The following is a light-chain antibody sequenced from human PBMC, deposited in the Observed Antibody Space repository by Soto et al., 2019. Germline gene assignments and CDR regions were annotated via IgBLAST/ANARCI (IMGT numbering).Light chain of an antibody. CDR1: RSLVYSYGNAH. CDR3: MQATHWPPT. Sequence: DVVMTQSPLSLPVTLGQPASISCRSSRSLVYSYGNAHLNCFQQRPGQTPRCLMYKASSRDYGVPDRSSGSGSGTDFTLQISRVEAEHVVVYYCMQATHWPPTFGRGTRVEIK. CDR2: KAS. J-gene: IGKJ1*01. V-gene: IGKV2-30*01.